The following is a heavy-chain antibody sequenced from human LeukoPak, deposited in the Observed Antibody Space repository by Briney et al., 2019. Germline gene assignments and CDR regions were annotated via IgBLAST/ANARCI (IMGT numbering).Heavy chain of an antibody. CDR3: ARDRXXXXXSYXXXXXDX. V-gene: IGHV1-69*13. CDR1: GGTFSSYA. D-gene: IGHD1-26*01. J-gene: IGHJ6*03. Sequence: SVKVSCKASGGTFSSYAISWVRQAPGQGLEWMGGIIPIFGTANYAQKFQGRVTITADESTTTAYMELSSLRSEDPDVYYCARDRXXXXXSYXXXXXDXWGKGTTVTVS. CDR2: IIPIFGTA.